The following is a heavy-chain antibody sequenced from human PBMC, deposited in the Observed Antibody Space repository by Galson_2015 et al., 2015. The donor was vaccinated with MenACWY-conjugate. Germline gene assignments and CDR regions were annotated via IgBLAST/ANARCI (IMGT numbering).Heavy chain of an antibody. CDR2: ISSSSTTI. Sequence: LRLSCAASGFTYSSYSMNWVRQAPGKGLEWVSYISSSSTTIYYADSVKGRFTISRDNAKNSLYLQMNSLRAEDTAVYYCVRGNYYDSSGYSDWDYWGQGTLVTVSS. D-gene: IGHD3-22*01. CDR1: GFTYSSYS. V-gene: IGHV3-48*04. CDR3: VRGNYYDSSGYSDWDY. J-gene: IGHJ4*02.